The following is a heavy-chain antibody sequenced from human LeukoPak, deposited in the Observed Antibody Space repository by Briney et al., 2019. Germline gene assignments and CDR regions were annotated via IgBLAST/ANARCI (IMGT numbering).Heavy chain of an antibody. CDR3: ARESGYGSGFLFDY. V-gene: IGHV4-30-4*08. CDR2: IYYSGST. CDR1: GVSVSSGSYY. D-gene: IGHD3-10*01. J-gene: IGHJ4*02. Sequence: SETLSLTCTVSGVSVSSGSYYWSWIRQPPGKGLEWIGYIYYSGSTYYNPSLKSRVTISVDTSKNQFSLKLSSVTAADTAVYYCARESGYGSGFLFDYWGQGTLVTVSS.